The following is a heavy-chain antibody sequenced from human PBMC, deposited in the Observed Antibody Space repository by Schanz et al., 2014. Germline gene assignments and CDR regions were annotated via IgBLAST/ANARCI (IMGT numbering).Heavy chain of an antibody. CDR1: GLTFSDYY. Sequence: VQLVESGGGLVKPGGSLRLSCAASGLTFSDYYMSWIRQAPGKGLEWVAVISYDGVNTYYADSVKGRFTISRDNSKNTVYLQMNSLRGEDTGMYYCARGDPVAGLDYWGRGTLVTVSS. J-gene: IGHJ4*02. CDR3: ARGDPVAGLDY. V-gene: IGHV3-30*14. CDR2: ISYDGVNT.